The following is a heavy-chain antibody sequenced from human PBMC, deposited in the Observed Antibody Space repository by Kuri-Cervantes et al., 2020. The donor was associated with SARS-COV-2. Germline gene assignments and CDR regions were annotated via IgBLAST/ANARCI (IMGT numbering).Heavy chain of an antibody. J-gene: IGHJ4*02. CDR3: ARIPSGYSSSWYFGENFDY. CDR2: ISYDGSNK. V-gene: IGHV3-30-3*01. Sequence: GGSLRLSCAASGFTFSTYAMHWVRQAPGKGLEWVAVISYDGSNKYYADSVKGRFTLSRDNSKNTLYLQMNSLRAEDTAVYYCARIPSGYSSSWYFGENFDYWGQGTLVTVSS. CDR1: GFTFSTYA. D-gene: IGHD6-13*01.